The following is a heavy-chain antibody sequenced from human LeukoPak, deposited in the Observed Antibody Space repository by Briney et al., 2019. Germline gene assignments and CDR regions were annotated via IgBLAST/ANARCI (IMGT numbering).Heavy chain of an antibody. Sequence: GASVKVSCKASGYTFTSYGISWVRQAPGQGLEWMGWISTFNGNTNYPQKFQGRVTMTTDTSTGTGYMELRSLRSDDTAVYYCARSAGGGNWYQTFDYWGQGTLVTVSS. CDR2: ISTFNGNT. CDR3: ARSAGGGNWYQTFDY. J-gene: IGHJ4*02. D-gene: IGHD6-13*01. V-gene: IGHV1-18*01. CDR1: GYTFTSYG.